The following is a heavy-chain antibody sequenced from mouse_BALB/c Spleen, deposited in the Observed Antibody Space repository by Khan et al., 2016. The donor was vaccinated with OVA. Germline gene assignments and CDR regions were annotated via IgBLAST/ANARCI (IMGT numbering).Heavy chain of an antibody. D-gene: IGHD2-1*01. J-gene: IGHJ4*01. V-gene: IGHV9-3-1*01. CDR2: ISTYTGEP. CDR1: GYTLTNYG. CDR3: TRPPHFSYVWVY. Sequence: QIQLVQSGPELKKPGETVKISCKASGYTLTNYGLNWVKQAPGKALKWMGWISTYTGEPTYADDFKGRFAFSLETSASTAYLQINNLKNEDTTTYFWTRPPHFSYVWVYWGKVTSVTGSS.